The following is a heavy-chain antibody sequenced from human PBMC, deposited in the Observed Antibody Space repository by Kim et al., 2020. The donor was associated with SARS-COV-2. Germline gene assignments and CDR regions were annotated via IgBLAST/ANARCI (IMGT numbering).Heavy chain of an antibody. V-gene: IGHV3-15*01. Sequence: GGSLRLSCAASGFTFSNAWMTWVRLAPGKGLQWIGRVKSKTDGGTTDYAAPVKGRFTISRDDSENTLYLQMNSLKTEDTAVYYCTTTIVVVTAIRDYWGQGTLVTVSS. D-gene: IGHD2-21*02. CDR1: GFTFSNAW. CDR3: TTTIVVVTAIRDY. CDR2: VKSKTDGGTT. J-gene: IGHJ4*02.